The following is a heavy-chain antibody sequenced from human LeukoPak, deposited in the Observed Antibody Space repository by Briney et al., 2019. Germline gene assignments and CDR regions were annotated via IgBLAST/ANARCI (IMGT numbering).Heavy chain of an antibody. Sequence: PSETLSLTCTVSGDSITSSSYYWAWIRQPPGKGLEWIGSIYYSGSTYYNPSLKSRVTISIDTSKNQFSLKLSSVTAADTAVYYCARDTGIYPHYAFDIWGQGTMVTVSS. D-gene: IGHD1-26*01. CDR2: IYYSGST. CDR3: ARDTGIYPHYAFDI. V-gene: IGHV4-39*07. CDR1: GDSITSSSYY. J-gene: IGHJ3*02.